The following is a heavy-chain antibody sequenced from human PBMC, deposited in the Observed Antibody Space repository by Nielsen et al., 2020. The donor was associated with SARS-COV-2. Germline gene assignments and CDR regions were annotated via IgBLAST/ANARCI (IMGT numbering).Heavy chain of an antibody. CDR2: ISYDGSNK. CDR3: ARDGSGWYIRY. V-gene: IGHV3-30-3*01. CDR1: GFTFSSYA. J-gene: IGHJ4*02. Sequence: GESLKISCAASGFTFSSYAMHWVRQAPGKGLEWVAVISYDGSNKYYADSVKGRFTISRDNSKNTLYLQMNSLRAEDTAVYYCARDGSGWYIRYWGQGTLVTVSS. D-gene: IGHD6-19*01.